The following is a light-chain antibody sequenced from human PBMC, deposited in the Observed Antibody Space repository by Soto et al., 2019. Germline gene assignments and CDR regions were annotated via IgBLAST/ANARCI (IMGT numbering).Light chain of an antibody. CDR3: SSYTSVTSLEV. V-gene: IGLV2-14*03. Sequence: QSALTQPASVSGSPGQSITISCTGTSSDVGGYNFVSWYQQHPGKAPKLMIYDVSYRPAGVSNRFSGSKSGNTASLTISGLQAEDEADYYCSSYTSVTSLEVFGGGTKLTVL. J-gene: IGLJ2*01. CDR2: DVS. CDR1: SSDVGGYNF.